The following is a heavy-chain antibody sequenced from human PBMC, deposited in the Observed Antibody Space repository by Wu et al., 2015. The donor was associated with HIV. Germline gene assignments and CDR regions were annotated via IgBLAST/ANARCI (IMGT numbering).Heavy chain of an antibody. Sequence: VQSGAEVKKPGSSVKVSCKASGGTFSSYAISWVRQAPGQGLEWMGRIIPIFGTANYAQKFQGRVTITADESTSTAYMELSSLRSEDTAVYYCARDREMATIPVDYYYYGMDVWGQGTTVTVSS. D-gene: IGHD5-24*01. J-gene: IGHJ6*02. V-gene: IGHV1-69*13. CDR3: ARDREMATIPVDYYYYGMDV. CDR2: IIPIFGTA. CDR1: GGTFSSYA.